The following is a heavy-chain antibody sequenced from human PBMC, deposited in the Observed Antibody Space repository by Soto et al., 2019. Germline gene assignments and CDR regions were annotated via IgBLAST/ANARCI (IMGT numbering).Heavy chain of an antibody. Sequence: SETLSLTCTVSGGSISSYYCSWIRQPPGKGLEWIGYIYYSGSTNYNPSLRSRVTISVDTSKNQFSQKLSSVTAADTAVYYCARVLRNWFDPWGQGTLVTVSS. CDR3: ARVLRNWFDP. J-gene: IGHJ5*02. CDR2: IYYSGST. V-gene: IGHV4-59*01. CDR1: GGSISSYY. D-gene: IGHD4-17*01.